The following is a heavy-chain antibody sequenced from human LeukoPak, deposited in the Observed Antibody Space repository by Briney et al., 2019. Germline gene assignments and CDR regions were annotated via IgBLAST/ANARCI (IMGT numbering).Heavy chain of an antibody. J-gene: IGHJ4*02. CDR3: ARVSHGYFDY. Sequence: SETLSLTCTVSGGSISSSSYYWGWIRQPPGKGLEWIGSIYYSGSTYYNPSLKSRVTISVDTSKNQFSLKLSSVTAADTAVYYCARVSHGYFDYWGQGTLVTVSS. V-gene: IGHV4-39*07. CDR1: GGSISSSSYY. CDR2: IYYSGST.